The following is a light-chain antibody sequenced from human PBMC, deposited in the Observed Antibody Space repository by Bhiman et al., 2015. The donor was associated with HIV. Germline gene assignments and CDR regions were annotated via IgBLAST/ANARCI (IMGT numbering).Light chain of an antibody. CDR1: KLGDKY. J-gene: IGLJ1*01. CDR2: QDS. V-gene: IGLV3-1*01. Sequence: SYELTQPPSVSVSPGQTASITCSGDKLGDKYACWYQQKPGQSPVLVIYQDSERPSGIPERFSGSNSGNTATLSISGTQAMDEADYYCQAWDTSLTAEVFGPGTKVTVL. CDR3: QAWDTSLTAEV.